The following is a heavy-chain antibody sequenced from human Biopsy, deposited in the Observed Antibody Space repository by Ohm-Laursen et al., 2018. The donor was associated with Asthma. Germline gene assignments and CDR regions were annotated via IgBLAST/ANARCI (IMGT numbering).Heavy chain of an antibody. J-gene: IGHJ5*02. CDR2: VNPYNGNT. CDR1: GYSFTNYG. V-gene: IGHV1-18*01. D-gene: IGHD6-13*01. CDR3: ARGQKSAGDRWFDP. Sequence: ASVKVSCKTSGYSFTNYGISWVRQAPGQGPEWMGWVNPYNGNTNYAQKFEGRVTLTKDTSTTTAYMELRTLTSDDTAVYYCARGQKSAGDRWFDPWGQGTLVTVSS.